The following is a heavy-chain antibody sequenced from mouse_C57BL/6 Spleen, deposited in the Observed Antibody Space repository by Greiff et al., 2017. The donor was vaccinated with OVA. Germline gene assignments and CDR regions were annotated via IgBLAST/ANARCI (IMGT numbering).Heavy chain of an antibody. J-gene: IGHJ1*03. CDR1: GFTFSSYA. D-gene: IGHD2-1*01. CDR3: ARDHGNYGYFDV. V-gene: IGHV5-4*01. CDR2: ISDGGSYT. Sequence: EVNLVESGGGLVKPGGSLKLSCAASGFTFSSYAMSWVRQTPEKRLEWVATISDGGSYTYYPDNVKGRFTISRDNAKNNLYLQMSHLKSEDTAMYYCARDHGNYGYFDVWGTGTTVTVSS.